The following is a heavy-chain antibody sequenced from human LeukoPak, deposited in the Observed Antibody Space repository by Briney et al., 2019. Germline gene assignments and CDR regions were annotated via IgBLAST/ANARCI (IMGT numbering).Heavy chain of an antibody. D-gene: IGHD1-7*01. V-gene: IGHV4-38-2*01. J-gene: IGHJ4*02. Sequence: SETLFLTCAVSGYSIGSGYYWGWIRQPPGKGLEWVGSIYHSGSTYYNPSLKSRVTISVDTSKNQFSLKLSSVTAADTAVYYCARVWETTQFDYWGQGTLVTVSS. CDR3: ARVWETTQFDY. CDR2: IYHSGST. CDR1: GYSIGSGYY.